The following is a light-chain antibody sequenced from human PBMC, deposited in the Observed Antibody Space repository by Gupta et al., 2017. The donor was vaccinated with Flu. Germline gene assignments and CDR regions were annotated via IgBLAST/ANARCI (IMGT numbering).Light chain of an antibody. J-gene: IGLJ3*02. V-gene: IGLV2-11*01. CDR1: SSDVGGYNY. CDR2: DVT. CDR3: GAYSGSVWV. Sequence: ALTQPRSVSGSPGQSVTISCTGTSSDVGGYNYVSWYQHNPGKAPKRMIYDVTKRPPGGPARFTGSKSDNTASLTISGLHADDEADYYCGAYSGSVWVFGGGTKLTVL.